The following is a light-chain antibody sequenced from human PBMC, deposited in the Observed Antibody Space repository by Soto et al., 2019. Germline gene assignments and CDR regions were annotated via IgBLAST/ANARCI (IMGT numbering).Light chain of an antibody. J-gene: IGLJ2*01. CDR2: DVS. Sequence: QSPLTQPRSVSGSPGQSVTISCTGTSSDVGGYNYVSWYQQHPGKAPKLIIYDVSKRPSGVPDRFSGSKSVNTASLTISGLQAEDEADYYCCSYAGSYPVVFGGGTKLTVL. CDR1: SSDVGGYNY. CDR3: CSYAGSYPVV. V-gene: IGLV2-11*01.